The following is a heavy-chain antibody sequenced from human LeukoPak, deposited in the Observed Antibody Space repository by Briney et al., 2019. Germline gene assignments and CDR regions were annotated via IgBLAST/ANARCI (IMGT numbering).Heavy chain of an antibody. CDR1: GGSFSGYY. J-gene: IGHJ4*02. CDR2: INHSGST. D-gene: IGHD3-16*02. CDR3: ARDSYPHYDYVWGSYRYGGFDY. Sequence: SSETLSLTCAVYGGSFSGYYWSWIRQPPGKGLEWIGEINHSGSTNYNPSLKSRVTISVDTSKNQFSLKLSSVTAADTAVYYCARDSYPHYDYVWGSYRYGGFDYWGQGTLVTVSS. V-gene: IGHV4-34*01.